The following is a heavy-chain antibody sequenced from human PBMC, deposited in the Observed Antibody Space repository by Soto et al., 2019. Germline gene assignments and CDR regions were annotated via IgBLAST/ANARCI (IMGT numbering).Heavy chain of an antibody. CDR1: GFTFSSYG. D-gene: IGHD2-15*01. CDR2: IWYDGSNK. Sequence: GGSLRLSCAATGFTFSSYGMHWVRQAPGKGLEWVAVIWYDGSNKYYADSVKGRFTISRDNSKNTLYLQMNSLRAEDTAVYYCARDGYCSGGSCYSVPVFDYWGQGT. CDR3: ARDGYCSGGSCYSVPVFDY. V-gene: IGHV3-33*01. J-gene: IGHJ4*02.